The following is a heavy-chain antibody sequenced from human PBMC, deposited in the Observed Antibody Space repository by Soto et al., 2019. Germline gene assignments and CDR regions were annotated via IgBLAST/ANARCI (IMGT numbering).Heavy chain of an antibody. Sequence: GGSLRLSCAVSGFTFANAWMTWVRQAPGKGLEWIGHIKTKTDGGTTDYAAPVKGRFTISRDDSENTLYLQMNSLKTGDTAVYYCTTDVITGTKMQFWYWGQGTLVTVSS. CDR2: IKTKTDGGTT. CDR3: TTDVITGTKMQFWY. D-gene: IGHD1-20*01. J-gene: IGHJ4*02. V-gene: IGHV3-15*01. CDR1: GFTFANAW.